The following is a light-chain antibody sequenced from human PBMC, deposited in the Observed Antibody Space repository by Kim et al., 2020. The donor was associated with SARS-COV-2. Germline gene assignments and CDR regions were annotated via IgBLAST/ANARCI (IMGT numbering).Light chain of an antibody. CDR1: QSVSRNY. CDR2: AAS. CDR3: QHHRDKPPWT. Sequence: EIVLTQSPGTLSLSPGERATLSCRASQSVSRNYLAWYQQNPGQAPRLLIYAASRRATGIPDRFSGSGSGTDFTFTISRLEPEDFAVYYCQHHRDKPPWTFGEGTKVDIK. V-gene: IGKV3D-20*02. J-gene: IGKJ1*01.